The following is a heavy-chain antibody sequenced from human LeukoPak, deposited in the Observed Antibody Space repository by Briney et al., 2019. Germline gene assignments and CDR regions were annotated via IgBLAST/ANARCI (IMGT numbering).Heavy chain of an antibody. Sequence: GESLRLSCAASGFTFSSYSMNWVRQAPGKGLEWISFVSISGGTIYYADSVKGRFRISRDNAKSSLDLEMSSLRAEDTAVYYCARAMSTFGGVRNYFDSWGQGSLVTVSS. CDR2: VSISGGTI. J-gene: IGHJ4*02. D-gene: IGHD3-16*01. CDR3: ARAMSTFGGVRNYFDS. CDR1: GFTFSSYS. V-gene: IGHV3-48*04.